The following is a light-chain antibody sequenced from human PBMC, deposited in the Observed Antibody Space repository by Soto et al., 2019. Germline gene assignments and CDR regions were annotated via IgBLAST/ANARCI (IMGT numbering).Light chain of an antibody. Sequence: QSALTQPASVSGSPGQSITISCTGTSSDVGGYNYVSWYQHHPGNAPKLMIYDVSYRPSGVSPRFSGSKSGNTASLTISGLQAEDEADYYCTSYTSSTTPHNYVFGTGTKLTVL. CDR1: SSDVGGYNY. V-gene: IGLV2-14*03. CDR2: DVS. J-gene: IGLJ1*01. CDR3: TSYTSSTTPHNYV.